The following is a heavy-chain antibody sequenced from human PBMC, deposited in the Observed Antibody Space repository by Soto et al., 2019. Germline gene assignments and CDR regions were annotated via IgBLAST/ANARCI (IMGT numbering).Heavy chain of an antibody. J-gene: IGHJ4*02. Sequence: EVQLSESGGGLVQPWGSLRLSCAASGFAVSGYAMSWARQAPGKGLEWVSSVSESGLGTYYADSVKGRFTIPRDASTNTQYLQMNGLTVEDTAVYFCARDKYDRDIDHWFSEFWGPGTLVSVSS. CDR2: VSESGLGT. V-gene: IGHV3-23*01. D-gene: IGHD3-3*01. CDR1: GFAVSGYA. CDR3: ARDKYDRDIDHWFSEF.